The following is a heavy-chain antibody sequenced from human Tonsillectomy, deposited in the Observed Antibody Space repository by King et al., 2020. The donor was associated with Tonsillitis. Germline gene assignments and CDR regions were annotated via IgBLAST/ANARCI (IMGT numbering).Heavy chain of an antibody. D-gene: IGHD1-26*01. CDR3: ARERREGGSYTPSDRYGMDV. CDR1: GFTFSDYY. CDR2: ISSSGSTI. Sequence: QLVQSGGGLVKPGGSLRLSCAASGFTFSDYYMSWIRQAPGKGLEWVSYISSSGSTIYYADSVKGRFTISRDNAKNSLYLQMNSLRAEDTAVYYCARERREGGSYTPSDRYGMDVWGQGTTVTVSS. V-gene: IGHV3-11*01. J-gene: IGHJ6*02.